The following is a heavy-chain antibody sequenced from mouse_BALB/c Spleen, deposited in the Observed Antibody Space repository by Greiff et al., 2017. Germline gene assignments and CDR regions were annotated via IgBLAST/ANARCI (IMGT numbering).Heavy chain of an antibody. CDR2: ILPGSGST. J-gene: IGHJ4*01. D-gene: IGHD2-4*01. CDR3: AREDYDDAMDY. V-gene: IGHV1-9*01. Sequence: QLQQSGAELMKPGASVKISCKATGYTFSSYWIEWVKQRPGHGLEWIGEILPGSGSTNYNEKFKGKATFTADTSSNTAYMQLSSLTSEDSAVYYCAREDYDDAMDYWGQGTSVTVSS. CDR1: GYTFSSYW.